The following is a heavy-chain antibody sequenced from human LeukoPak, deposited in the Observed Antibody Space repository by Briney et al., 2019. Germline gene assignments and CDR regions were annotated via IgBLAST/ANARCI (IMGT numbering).Heavy chain of an antibody. D-gene: IGHD5-12*01. J-gene: IGHJ6*04. CDR2: IDPSDSYT. V-gene: IGHV5-10-1*01. CDR1: GYSFTSYW. Sequence: GESLKISCKGSGYSFTSYWISWVRQMPGKGLEWMGRIDPSDSYTNYSPSFQGHVTISADKSISTAYLQWSSLKASDTAMYYCARHYSGYDSGGGMDVWGKGTTVTVSS. CDR3: ARHYSGYDSGGGMDV.